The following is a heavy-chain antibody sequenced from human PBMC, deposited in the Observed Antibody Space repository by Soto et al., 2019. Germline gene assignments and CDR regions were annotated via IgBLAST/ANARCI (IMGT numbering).Heavy chain of an antibody. D-gene: IGHD3-9*01. V-gene: IGHV4-31*03. CDR3: ARVGDDTVNGYFPNNWFDP. J-gene: IGHJ5*02. CDR1: GGSISSGGYY. Sequence: PSETLSLTCTVSGGSISSGGYYWSWIRQHPGKGLEWIGYIYYSGSTYYNPSLKSRVTISVDTSKNQFSLKLSSVTAADTAVYYSARVGDDTVNGYFPNNWFDPWGQGTRVTVSS. CDR2: IYYSGST.